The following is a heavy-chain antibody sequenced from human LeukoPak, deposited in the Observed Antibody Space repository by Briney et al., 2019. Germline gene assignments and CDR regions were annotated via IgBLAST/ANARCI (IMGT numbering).Heavy chain of an antibody. CDR2: LSETGETT. V-gene: IGHV3-23*01. CDR1: GFSFRDHA. D-gene: IGHD6-19*01. J-gene: IGHJ4*02. CDR3: AKQWLVGI. Sequence: GGSLRLSCAASGFSFRDHAMNWVRQAPGQGLEWVSSLSETGETTDYADSVKGRFTISRDNSNNILYLQMNSLRADDTAVYYCAKQWLVGIWGQGTLVTVS.